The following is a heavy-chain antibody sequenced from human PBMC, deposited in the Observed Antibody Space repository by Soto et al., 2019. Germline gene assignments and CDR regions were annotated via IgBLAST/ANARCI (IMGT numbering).Heavy chain of an antibody. D-gene: IGHD5-12*01. CDR2: ISSTSSFT. Sequence: QVQLVESGGGLVKPGGSLRLSCVASGFTFSDSYMSWVRQAPGKGLEWVSYISSTSSFTDYAESVKGRFIISRDNAKNSLFLQMNSLRPEDTALYYCARRDGYNYFDFWGQGTLVSVPS. J-gene: IGHJ4*02. CDR1: GFTFSDSY. CDR3: ARRDGYNYFDF. V-gene: IGHV3-11*06.